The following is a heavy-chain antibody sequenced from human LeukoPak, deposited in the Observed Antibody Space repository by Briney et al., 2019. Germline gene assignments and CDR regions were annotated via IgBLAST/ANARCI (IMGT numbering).Heavy chain of an antibody. CDR3: ARSVRGGYYDSSGYPPDY. V-gene: IGHV1-69*13. Sequence: ASVKVSCKASVGTFSSYAISWVRQAPGQGLEWMGGIIPIFGTANYAQKFQGRVTITADESTSTAYMELSSLRSEDTAVYYCARSVRGGYYDSSGYPPDYWGQGTLVTVSS. CDR2: IIPIFGTA. J-gene: IGHJ4*02. CDR1: VGTFSSYA. D-gene: IGHD3-22*01.